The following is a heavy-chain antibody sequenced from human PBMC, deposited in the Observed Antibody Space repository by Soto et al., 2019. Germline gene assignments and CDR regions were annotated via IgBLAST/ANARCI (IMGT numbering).Heavy chain of an antibody. CDR2: ISIGSSSM. Sequence: GGSLSLSCEASGFTFRNYKMNWVRQAPGKGLEWVSQISIGSSSMDYADSVKGRFTISRDNAKNSLYLQMNSLRAEDTAVYYCARGLYASGWYMDYFESWGQGKLVTVSS. D-gene: IGHD6-19*01. V-gene: IGHV3-48*01. J-gene: IGHJ4*02. CDR3: ARGLYASGWYMDYFES. CDR1: GFTFRNYK.